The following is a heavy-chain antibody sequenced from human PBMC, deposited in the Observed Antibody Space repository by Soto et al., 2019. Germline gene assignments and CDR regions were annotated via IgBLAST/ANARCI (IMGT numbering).Heavy chain of an antibody. CDR3: ARLKSTYSGSYYGGGFFDY. J-gene: IGHJ4*02. CDR2: IFYTGSA. D-gene: IGHD1-26*01. CDR1: GESMSNTAYY. Sequence: QLQLQESGPGLVKPSETLSLTCNVSGESMSNTAYYWGWIRQTPGKGLEWIGSIFYTGSAYYNSSLKSRVTLSLDTSKNQFSLKLLSVAAADTAIYYCARLKSTYSGSYYGGGFFDYWGQGSLVTVSS. V-gene: IGHV4-39*01.